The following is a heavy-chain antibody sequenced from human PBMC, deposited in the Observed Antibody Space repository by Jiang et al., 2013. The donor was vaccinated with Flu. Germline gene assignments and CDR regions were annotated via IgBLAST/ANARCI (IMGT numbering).Heavy chain of an antibody. CDR1: GDSVSSSSSA. J-gene: IGHJ2*01. Sequence: ISGDSVSSSSSAWNWIRQSPSRGLEWLGRTYYKSKWYNDYTVSEKSRITISPDTSKNQVSLQLNFVTPEDTAVYFCARDGGGGYHWYFDLWGRGTLVTVSS. V-gene: IGHV6-1*01. CDR3: ARDGGGGYHWYFDL. CDR2: TYYKSKWYN. D-gene: IGHD5-12*01.